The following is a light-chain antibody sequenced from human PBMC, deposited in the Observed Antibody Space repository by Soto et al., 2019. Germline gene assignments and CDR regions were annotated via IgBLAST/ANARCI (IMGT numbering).Light chain of an antibody. J-gene: IGLJ1*01. CDR1: SGDIGSYNR. Sequence: QSALTQPASVSGSPGQSITISCTGTSGDIGSYNRVSWYQQHPGKAPKLMIYEVSNRPSGVSNRFSGSKSGNTASLTISGLQAEDEADYYCSSYTSSSTLSYVFGTGTKLTVL. CDR3: SSYTSSSTLSYV. CDR2: EVS. V-gene: IGLV2-14*01.